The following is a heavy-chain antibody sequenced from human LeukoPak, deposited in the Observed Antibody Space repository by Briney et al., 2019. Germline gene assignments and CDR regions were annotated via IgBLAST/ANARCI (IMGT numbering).Heavy chain of an antibody. CDR1: GGTFSSYA. J-gene: IGHJ4*02. CDR3: ARVGGIYYYDSSGYYRN. V-gene: IGHV1-69*01. D-gene: IGHD3-22*01. Sequence: ASVKVSCKASGGTFSSYAISWVRQAPGQGLEWMGGIIPIFGTANYAQKFQGRVTITADESTSTAYMELSSLRSEDTAVYYCARVGGIYYYDSSGYYRNWGQGTLVTVSS. CDR2: IIPIFGTA.